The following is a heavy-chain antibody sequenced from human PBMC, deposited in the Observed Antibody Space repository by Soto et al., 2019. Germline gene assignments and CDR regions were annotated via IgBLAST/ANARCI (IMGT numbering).Heavy chain of an antibody. CDR3: ARDLDGYSNYPGGMDV. Sequence: ASVKVSCKASGYTFTSYDINWVRQATGQGLEWMGWMNPNSGNTGYAQKFQGRVTMTRNTSISTAYMELSSLRSEDTAVYYCARDLDGYSNYPGGMDVWGQGTTVTVSS. J-gene: IGHJ6*02. V-gene: IGHV1-8*01. CDR2: MNPNSGNT. CDR1: GYTFTSYD. D-gene: IGHD4-4*01.